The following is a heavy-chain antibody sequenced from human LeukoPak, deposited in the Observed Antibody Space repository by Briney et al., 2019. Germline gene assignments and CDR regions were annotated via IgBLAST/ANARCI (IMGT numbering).Heavy chain of an antibody. CDR1: GGSISGHY. Sequence: PSETLSPTCTVSGGSISGHYWSWIRQPPGKGLEWIAYIHYSGTTNYNPSLQSRVTISVDTSKNQFSLRLTSVTAADTALYFCARHICNEGSVAFDLWGLGTMVTVSS. V-gene: IGHV4-59*08. CDR2: IHYSGTT. J-gene: IGHJ3*01. D-gene: IGHD3-9*01. CDR3: ARHICNEGSVAFDL.